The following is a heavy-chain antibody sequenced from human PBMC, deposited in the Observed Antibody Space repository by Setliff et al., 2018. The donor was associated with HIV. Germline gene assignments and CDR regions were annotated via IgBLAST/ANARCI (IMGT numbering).Heavy chain of an antibody. CDR3: AGSRGYFVKAD. V-gene: IGHV3-21*01. Sequence: ETLSLTCAVSGYSISSGYYWGWIRQPPGKGLEWISSISYRSSYIYYSDSVKGRFTISRNDAENSLYLQMNSLRGEDTAVYYCAGSRGYFVKADWGQGTLVTVS. J-gene: IGHJ4*02. CDR1: GYSISSGYY. CDR2: ISYRSSYI. D-gene: IGHD3-22*01.